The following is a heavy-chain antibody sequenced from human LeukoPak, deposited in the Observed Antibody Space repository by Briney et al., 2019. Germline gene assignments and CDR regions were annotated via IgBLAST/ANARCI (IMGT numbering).Heavy chain of an antibody. CDR2: IKEDGSEK. V-gene: IGHV3-7*01. CDR1: GFTFSSYW. CDR3: ARGIGSSWCFDY. Sequence: GGSLRLSCAASGFTFSSYWMNWVRQAPGKGLEWVANIKEDGSEKYHVDSVKGRFTISRDNAKNSLYLQMNSLRAEDTAVYYCARGIGSSWCFDYWGQGTLVTVSS. J-gene: IGHJ4*02. D-gene: IGHD6-13*01.